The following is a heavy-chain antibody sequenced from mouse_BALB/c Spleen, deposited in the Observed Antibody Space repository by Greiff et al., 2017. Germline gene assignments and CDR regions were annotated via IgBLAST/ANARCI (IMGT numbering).Heavy chain of an antibody. D-gene: IGHD1-1*01. CDR3: ARKGLDYGSSFDY. J-gene: IGHJ2*01. CDR2: IWGDGST. CDR1: GFSLTGYG. V-gene: IGHV2-6-7*01. Sequence: QVQLKESGPGLVAPSQSLSITCTVSGFSLTGYGVNWVRQPPGKGLEWLGMIWGDGSTDYNSALKSRLSISKDNSKSQVFLKMNSLQTDDTARYYCARKGLDYGSSFDYWGQGTTLTVSS.